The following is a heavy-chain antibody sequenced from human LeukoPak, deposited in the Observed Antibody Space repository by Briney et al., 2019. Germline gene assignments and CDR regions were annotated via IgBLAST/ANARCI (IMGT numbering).Heavy chain of an antibody. CDR2: IIPILGTA. Sequence: SVKVSCKASGGTFSSYAISWVRQAPGQGLEWMGGIIPILGTANYAQKFQGRVTITADESTSTAYMELSSLRSEDTAVYYCATHLGYCSSTSCFSENWFDPWGQGTLVTVSS. D-gene: IGHD2-2*01. CDR3: ATHLGYCSSTSCFSENWFDP. CDR1: GGTFSSYA. V-gene: IGHV1-69*13. J-gene: IGHJ5*02.